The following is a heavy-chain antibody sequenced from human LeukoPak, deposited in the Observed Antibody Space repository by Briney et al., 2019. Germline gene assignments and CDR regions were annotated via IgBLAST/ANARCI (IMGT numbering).Heavy chain of an antibody. CDR2: LSGSGGIT. Sequence: GGSLRLSCAASEFPFSTYGMSWVRQAPGKGPEWVSGLSGSGGITYYADSVKGRFTISRDNSKKTLYLQMNSLRAEDTAVYYCAKVSVPDAIPNYYYYGMDVWGQGTTVTVS. J-gene: IGHJ6*02. V-gene: IGHV3-23*01. CDR3: AKVSVPDAIPNYYYYGMDV. CDR1: EFPFSTYG. D-gene: IGHD2-2*01.